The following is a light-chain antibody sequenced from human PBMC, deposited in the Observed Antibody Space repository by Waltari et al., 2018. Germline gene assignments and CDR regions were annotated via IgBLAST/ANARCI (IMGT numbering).Light chain of an antibody. Sequence: EIVMTQSPATLSGSPGERATLSCRASQSVSSKLAWYQQKPGQAPRLLIYGASTRATGIPARFSGSGSGTEFTLTISSLQSEDFAVYYCHQYNNWPRTFGQGTKVEIK. CDR3: HQYNNWPRT. CDR2: GAS. CDR1: QSVSSK. V-gene: IGKV3-15*01. J-gene: IGKJ1*01.